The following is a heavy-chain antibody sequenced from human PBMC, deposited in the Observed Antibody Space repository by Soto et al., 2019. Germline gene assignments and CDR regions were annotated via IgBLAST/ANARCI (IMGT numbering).Heavy chain of an antibody. CDR3: AHRVLRTVFGLVTTTAIYFDF. CDR2: IYWDDDK. V-gene: IGHV2-5*02. CDR1: GFSLTTSGVG. Sequence: QITLNESGPTQVKPRQTLTLTCTFSGFSLTTSGVGVGWIRQSPGKAPEWLALIYWDDDKRYSPSLKTRLIITKDTSKNQVVLTMADLDPADITTYYCAHRVLRTVFGLVTTTAIYFDFWGQGTPVAVSS. D-gene: IGHD3-3*01. J-gene: IGHJ4*02.